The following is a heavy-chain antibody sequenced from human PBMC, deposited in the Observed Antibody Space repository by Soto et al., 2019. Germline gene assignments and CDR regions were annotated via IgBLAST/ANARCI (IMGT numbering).Heavy chain of an antibody. J-gene: IGHJ5*02. D-gene: IGHD3-10*01. CDR2: IYYSGST. CDR3: ARVLFGESINWFDP. Sequence: ASETLSLTCTVSGGSISSYYWSWIRQPPGKGLEWIGYIYYSGSTNYNPSLKSRVTISVDTSKNQFSLKLSSVTAADTAVYYCARVLFGESINWFDPWGQGTLVTVSS. CDR1: GGSISSYY. V-gene: IGHV4-59*01.